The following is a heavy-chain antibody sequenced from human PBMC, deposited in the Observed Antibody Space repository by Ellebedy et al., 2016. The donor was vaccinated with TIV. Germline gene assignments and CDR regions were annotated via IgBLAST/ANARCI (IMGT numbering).Heavy chain of an antibody. CDR2: IYYSGST. Sequence: SETLSLTXTVSGGSISSYYWSWIRQPPGKRLEWIGYIYYSGSTNYNPSLKSRVTISVDTSKNQFSLKLSSVTAADTAVYYCARSVVPADYGMDVWGQGTTVTVSS. J-gene: IGHJ6*02. CDR1: GGSISSYY. D-gene: IGHD2-2*01. V-gene: IGHV4-59*08. CDR3: ARSVVPADYGMDV.